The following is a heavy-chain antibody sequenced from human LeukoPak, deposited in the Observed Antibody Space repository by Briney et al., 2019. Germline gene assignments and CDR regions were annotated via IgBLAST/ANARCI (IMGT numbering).Heavy chain of an antibody. Sequence: ASVKVSCKASGGTFSSYAISWVRQAPGQGLEWMGGIIPIFGTANYAQKFQGRVTITPDESTSTAYMELSSLRSEDTAVYYCARWTRWLQRGAYFDYWGQGTLVTVSS. V-gene: IGHV1-69*13. D-gene: IGHD5-24*01. CDR1: GGTFSSYA. J-gene: IGHJ4*02. CDR3: ARWTRWLQRGAYFDY. CDR2: IIPIFGTA.